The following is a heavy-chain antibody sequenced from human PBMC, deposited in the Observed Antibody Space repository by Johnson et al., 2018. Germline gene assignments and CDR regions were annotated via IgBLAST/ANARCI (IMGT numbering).Heavy chain of an antibody. CDR3: ARDWEEMATITRYFQH. D-gene: IGHD5-24*01. CDR2: ISWNSGGM. J-gene: IGHJ1*01. Sequence: VQLVQSGGDLVQPGRSLRLSCAASGFKFDNYAIHWVRQAPGKGLEWVSGISWNSGGMDYADSVKGRFTISRNNAKKSLYLQMNSLRAEDTAVYYCARDWEEMATITRYFQHWGQGTLVTVSS. CDR1: GFKFDNYA. V-gene: IGHV3-9*01.